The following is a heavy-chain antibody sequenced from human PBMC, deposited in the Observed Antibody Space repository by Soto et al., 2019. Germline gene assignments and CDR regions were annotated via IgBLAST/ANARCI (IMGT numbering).Heavy chain of an antibody. V-gene: IGHV1-69*13. J-gene: IGHJ3*02. Sequence: GASVKVSCKASGGTFSSYAISWVRQAPGQGLEWMGGIIPIFGTANYAQKFQGRVTITADESTSTAYMELSSLRSEDTAVYYCASLLDVYTGWPLSDAFDIWGQGTMVTVSS. CDR1: GGTFSSYA. D-gene: IGHD5-18*01. CDR3: ASLLDVYTGWPLSDAFDI. CDR2: IIPIFGTA.